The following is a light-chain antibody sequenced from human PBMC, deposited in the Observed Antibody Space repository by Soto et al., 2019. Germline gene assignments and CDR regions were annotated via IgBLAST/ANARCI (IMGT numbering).Light chain of an antibody. J-gene: IGKJ3*01. V-gene: IGKV3-15*01. CDR2: GAS. Sequence: EAVMTQSPGTLSVSPGERVTLSCRASQSVSSHLAWYQQKPGQAPRLLIHGASTRATGIPDRFSGSGSGTEFTLTISSLKSEDSAVYYCQQYNRWPFPFGPGTKVHIK. CDR1: QSVSSH. CDR3: QQYNRWPFP.